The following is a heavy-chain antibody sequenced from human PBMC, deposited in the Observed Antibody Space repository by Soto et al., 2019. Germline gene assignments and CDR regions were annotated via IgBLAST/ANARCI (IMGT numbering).Heavy chain of an antibody. V-gene: IGHV3-33*01. CDR3: ARDLHFLGELADDAFDI. Sequence: QVQLVESGGGVVQPGRSLRLSCAASGFTFSSYGMHWVRQAPGKGLEWVAVIWYDGSNKYYADSVKGRFTISRDNSKNTLYLQMNSLRDEDTAVYYCARDLHFLGELADDAFDIWGQGTMVTVSS. CDR2: IWYDGSNK. J-gene: IGHJ3*02. CDR1: GFTFSSYG. D-gene: IGHD3-16*01.